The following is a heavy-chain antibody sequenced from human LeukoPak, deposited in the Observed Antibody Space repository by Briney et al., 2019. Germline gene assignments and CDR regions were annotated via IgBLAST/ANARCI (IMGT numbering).Heavy chain of an antibody. CDR1: GYTFTGYY. D-gene: IGHD2-21*01. J-gene: IGHJ3*02. CDR2: INPNSGGT. V-gene: IGHV1-2*02. CDR3: ARDSCGGDCLPGAFDI. Sequence: ASVNVSFKASGYTFTGYYMHWVRQATGQGLDGMGWINPNSGGTNYAQKFQGRVTMTRDTSISTAYMELSRLRSDETAVYYCARDSCGGDCLPGAFDIWGQGTMVTVSS.